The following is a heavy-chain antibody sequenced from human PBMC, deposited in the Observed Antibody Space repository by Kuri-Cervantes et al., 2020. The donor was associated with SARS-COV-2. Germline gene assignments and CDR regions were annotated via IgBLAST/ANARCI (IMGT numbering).Heavy chain of an antibody. Sequence: GESLKISCAASGFTFSSYGMHWVRQAPGKGLEWVAFIRYDGSNKYYADSVKGRFTISRDNSKSTLYLQMNSLRAEDTAVYYCAREEIVGARDAFDIWGQGTMVTVSS. D-gene: IGHD1-26*01. CDR2: IRYDGSNK. J-gene: IGHJ3*02. CDR1: GFTFSSYG. V-gene: IGHV3-30*02. CDR3: AREEIVGARDAFDI.